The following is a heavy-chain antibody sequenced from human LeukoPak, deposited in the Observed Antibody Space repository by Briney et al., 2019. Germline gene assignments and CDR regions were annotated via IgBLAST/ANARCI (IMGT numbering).Heavy chain of an antibody. CDR1: GFTFSSYG. Sequence: PGESLRLSCAASGFTFSSYGMHWVRQAPGKGLEWVAFIRYDGSNKYYADSVKGRFTISRDNSKNTLYLQMNSLRAEDTAVYYCARGHYGYCSGGSCYYDYWGQGTLVTVSS. CDR2: IRYDGSNK. CDR3: ARGHYGYCSGGSCYYDY. V-gene: IGHV3-30*02. J-gene: IGHJ4*02. D-gene: IGHD2-15*01.